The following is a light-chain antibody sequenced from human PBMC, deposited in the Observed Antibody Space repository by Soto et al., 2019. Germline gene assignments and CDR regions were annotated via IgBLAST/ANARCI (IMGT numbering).Light chain of an antibody. CDR1: QTFTSSY. J-gene: IGKJ2*01. Sequence: EIVLTQCPGTLSLSPGKRATLSFRASQTFTSSYLAWYQQKPGQAPRLLIYVASSRATGIPDRFSGSGSGLDLTLTISRLEPEDFGVCYCQQYGSTPPHTFRQGTKLESK. CDR3: QQYGSTPPHT. V-gene: IGKV3-20*01. CDR2: VAS.